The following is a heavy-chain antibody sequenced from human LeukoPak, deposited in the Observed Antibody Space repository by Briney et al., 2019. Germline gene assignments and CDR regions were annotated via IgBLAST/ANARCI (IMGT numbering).Heavy chain of an antibody. CDR3: ARVAVAGPYFDY. CDR1: GFTFDGYA. J-gene: IGHJ4*02. V-gene: IGHV3-9*01. D-gene: IGHD6-19*01. CDR2: ISWNSGSI. Sequence: GGSLRLSCAASGFTFDGYAMHWVRQAPGKGLEWVSGISWNSGSIGYADSVKGRFTISGDNAKNSLYLQMNSLRAEDTALYYCARVAVAGPYFDYWGQGTLVTVSS.